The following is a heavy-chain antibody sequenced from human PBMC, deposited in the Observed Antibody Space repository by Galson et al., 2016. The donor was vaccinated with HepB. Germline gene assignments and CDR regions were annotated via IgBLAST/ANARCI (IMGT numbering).Heavy chain of an antibody. Sequence: SVKVSCKASGGTFSNYVISWVRQAPGQGLEWMGGIIPIFGTANYAQRFQGRVTITADKSTSTAYMELTSLRSEDTAVYYCARGYTSGWYWFDPWGQGTLVTVSS. V-gene: IGHV1-69*06. CDR1: GGTFSNYV. J-gene: IGHJ5*02. CDR3: ARGYTSGWYWFDP. D-gene: IGHD6-19*01. CDR2: IIPIFGTA.